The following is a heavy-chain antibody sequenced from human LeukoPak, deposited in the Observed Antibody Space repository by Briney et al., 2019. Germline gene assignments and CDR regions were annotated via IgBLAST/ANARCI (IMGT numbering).Heavy chain of an antibody. CDR2: IYHSGST. Sequence: SETLSLTCAVSGGSISSGGYSWSWIRQPPGKGLEWIGYIYHSGSTYYNPSLKSRVTISVDRSKNQFSLKLSSVTAADTAVYYCARVSYVGKLAAALFDYWGQGTLVTVSS. CDR1: GGSISSGGYS. J-gene: IGHJ4*02. CDR3: ARVSYVGKLAAALFDY. D-gene: IGHD6-13*01. V-gene: IGHV4-30-2*01.